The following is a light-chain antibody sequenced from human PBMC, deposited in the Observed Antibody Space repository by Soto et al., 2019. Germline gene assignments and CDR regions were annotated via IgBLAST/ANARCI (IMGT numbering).Light chain of an antibody. J-gene: IGLJ1*01. V-gene: IGLV1-51*01. CDR3: GTWDSRLSVYV. CDR1: SSNIGSNY. CDR2: DNN. Sequence: QSVLTQPPSVSAAPGQRVTFSCSGSSSNIGSNYVSWYQQLPGTAPKLLIYDNNKRPSGIPDRFSGSKSDTSATLDITGLQTGDAADYYCGTWDSRLSVYVFGTGTKVTV.